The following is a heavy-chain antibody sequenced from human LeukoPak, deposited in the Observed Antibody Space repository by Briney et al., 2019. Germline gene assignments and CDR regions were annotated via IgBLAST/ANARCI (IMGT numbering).Heavy chain of an antibody. CDR2: ISYDGSNK. D-gene: IGHD4-17*01. V-gene: IGHV3-30*04. Sequence: GRSLRLSCAASGYTFSSYAMHWVRQAPGKGLEWVAVISYDGSNKYYADSVKGRFTISRDNSKNTLYLQMNSLRAEDTAVYYCARDVGSGDYPGYFQHWGQGTLVTVSS. CDR1: GYTFSSYA. CDR3: ARDVGSGDYPGYFQH. J-gene: IGHJ1*01.